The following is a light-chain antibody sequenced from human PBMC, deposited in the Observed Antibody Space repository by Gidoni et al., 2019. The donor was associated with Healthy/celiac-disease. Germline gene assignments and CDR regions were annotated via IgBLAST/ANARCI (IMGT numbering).Light chain of an antibody. J-gene: IGKJ1*01. V-gene: IGKV1-5*03. Sequence: DIHMTHSPSTLSASVGDRVTITCRASQSISSWLAWYQQKPGKAPKLLIYKASSLESGVPSRFSGSGSGKEFTITIRSLQPDDFANYYCQQYNSYSWTFGQGTKVEIK. CDR2: KAS. CDR1: QSISSW. CDR3: QQYNSYSWT.